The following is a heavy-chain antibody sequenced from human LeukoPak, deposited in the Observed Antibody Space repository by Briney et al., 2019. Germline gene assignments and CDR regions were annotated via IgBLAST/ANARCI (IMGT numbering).Heavy chain of an antibody. CDR2: ISSSSSTI. CDR3: ARDILTGSQSRFQH. Sequence: GGSLRLSCAASGFTFSRYWMSWVRQAPGKGLEWVSYISSSSSTIYYADSVKGRFTISRDNAKNSLYLQMNSLRAEDTAVYYCARDILTGSQSRFQHWGQGTLVTVSS. V-gene: IGHV3-48*04. J-gene: IGHJ1*01. CDR1: GFTFSRYW. D-gene: IGHD3-9*01.